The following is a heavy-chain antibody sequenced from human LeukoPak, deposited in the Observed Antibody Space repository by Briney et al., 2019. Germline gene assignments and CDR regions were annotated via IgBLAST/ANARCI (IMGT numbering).Heavy chain of an antibody. CDR3: AKDSSNWAFDY. CDR2: IRYDGSNE. Sequence: PGGSLRLSCAVSGFTFSSYGMHWVRQAPGKGLEWVAFIRYDGSNEYYADSVKGQFTISRDNSKNTLYLQMNSLRAEDTAVYYCAKDSSNWAFDYWGQGTTVTVSS. D-gene: IGHD6-13*01. CDR1: GFTFSSYG. V-gene: IGHV3-30*02. J-gene: IGHJ4*03.